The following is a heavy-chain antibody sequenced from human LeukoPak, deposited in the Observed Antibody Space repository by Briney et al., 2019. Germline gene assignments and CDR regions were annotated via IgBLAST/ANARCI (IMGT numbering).Heavy chain of an antibody. Sequence: QPGGSLRLSCAASGFSFSGYSMNWIRQAPGKGLEWVSYISSSGTTIYYGDSMKGRFTVSRDNAKNSLSLQMNSLRAEDTAVYYCARSRSWYHFDYWGQGTLVTVSS. CDR2: ISSSGTTI. D-gene: IGHD6-13*01. CDR3: ARSRSWYHFDY. V-gene: IGHV3-48*01. J-gene: IGHJ4*02. CDR1: GFSFSGYS.